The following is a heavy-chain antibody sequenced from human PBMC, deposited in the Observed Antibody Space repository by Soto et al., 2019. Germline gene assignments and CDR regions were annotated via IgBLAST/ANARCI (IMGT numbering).Heavy chain of an antibody. CDR2: INPNSGGT. CDR1: GYTFTGYY. Sequence: ASVKVSCKASGYTFTGYYMHWVRQAPGQGLEWMGWINPNSGGTNYAQKFQGWVTMTRDTSISTAYMELSRLRSDDTAVYYCARSHCTNGVCYGFDAFNIWGQGTMVTVSS. V-gene: IGHV1-2*04. CDR3: ARSHCTNGVCYGFDAFNI. J-gene: IGHJ3*02. D-gene: IGHD2-8*01.